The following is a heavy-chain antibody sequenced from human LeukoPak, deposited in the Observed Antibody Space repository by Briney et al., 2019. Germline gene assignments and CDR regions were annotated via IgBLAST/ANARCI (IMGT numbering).Heavy chain of an antibody. CDR3: VANMYNYMDV. D-gene: IGHD2-2*01. V-gene: IGHV3-23*01. CDR2: ISGNGATT. CDR1: GFTFSSYA. J-gene: IGHJ6*03. Sequence: GGSLRLSCAASGFTFSSYALSWVRQAPGRGLEWVSSISGNGATTYYADSVKGRFTISRDNSKNTAFLQMNGLRAEDTAVYYAVANMYNYMDVWGKGTTVTVSS.